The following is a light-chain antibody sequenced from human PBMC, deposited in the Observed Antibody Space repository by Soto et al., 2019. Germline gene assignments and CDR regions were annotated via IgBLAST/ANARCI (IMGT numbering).Light chain of an antibody. J-gene: IGLJ3*02. V-gene: IGLV2-14*01. CDR1: TSDVGGYNY. CDR2: EVT. Sequence: QSALTQPASVSGSPGQSITISCTGTTSDVGGYNYVSWYQQHPGKAPKLMIYEVTNRPSGVSNRFSASKSGNTASLTISGLQADDEADYYCSSFTSSSTWLFGGGTKLTVL. CDR3: SSFTSSSTWL.